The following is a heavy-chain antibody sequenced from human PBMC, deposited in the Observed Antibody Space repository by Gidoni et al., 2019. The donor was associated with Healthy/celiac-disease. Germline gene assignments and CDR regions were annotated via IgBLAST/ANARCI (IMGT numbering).Heavy chain of an antibody. CDR2: IYYSGST. D-gene: IGHD2-15*01. CDR1: GGSISSYY. J-gene: IGHJ5*02. V-gene: IGHV4-59*01. CDR3: ARSPLYCSGGSCYWGGTWFDP. Sequence: QVQLQESGPGLVKPSETLSLTCTVSGGSISSYYWSWIRQPPGKGLEWIGYIYYSGSTNYNPSLKSRVTISVDTSKNQFSLKLSSVTAADTAVYYCARSPLYCSGGSCYWGGTWFDPWGQGTLVTVSS.